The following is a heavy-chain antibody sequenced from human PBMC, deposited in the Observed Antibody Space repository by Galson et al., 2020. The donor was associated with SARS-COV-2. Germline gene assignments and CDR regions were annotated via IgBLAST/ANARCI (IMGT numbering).Heavy chain of an antibody. CDR3: AMSPNSGWSYYFDY. J-gene: IGHJ4*02. D-gene: IGHD6-19*01. CDR1: VDSIRSYH. CDR2: IYHSGGT. Sequence: SETLSLTCTVSVDSIRSYHWNWIRQSPGKGLEWIGYIYHSGGTNYNPSLKSRLRISLDTSKNQFSLKLSSVTAADTAVYYCAMSPNSGWSYYFDYWGQGTLVTVSS. V-gene: IGHV4-4*09.